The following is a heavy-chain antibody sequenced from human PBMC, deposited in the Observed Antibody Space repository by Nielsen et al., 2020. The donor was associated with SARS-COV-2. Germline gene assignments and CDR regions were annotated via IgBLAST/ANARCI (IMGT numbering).Heavy chain of an antibody. CDR1: GFTFSNSF. V-gene: IGHV3-7*05. J-gene: IGHJ4*02. CDR2: IKEDGSVK. Sequence: ESPKISCAASGFTFSNSFMTWVRQASGKGLEWVANIKEDGSVKLYVDSVRGRFTISRDNAQKSVYLQMNSLRAEDTAVYYCANGVRGAYWGQGALVTVSS. D-gene: IGHD3-10*01. CDR3: ANGVRGAY.